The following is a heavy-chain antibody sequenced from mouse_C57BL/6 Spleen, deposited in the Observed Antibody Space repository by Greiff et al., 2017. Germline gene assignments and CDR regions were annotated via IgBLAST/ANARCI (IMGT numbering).Heavy chain of an antibody. CDR3: AREGITTAVEDY. CDR1: GYTFTSYW. Sequence: QVQLQQPGAELVKPGASVKMSCKASGYTFTSYWITWVKQRPGQGLEWIGDIYHGSGSTNYNEKFKSKATLTVDTSSSTAYMQLSSLTSEDSAVYYCAREGITTAVEDYWGQGTTLTVSS. D-gene: IGHD1-1*01. J-gene: IGHJ2*01. CDR2: IYHGSGST. V-gene: IGHV1-55*01.